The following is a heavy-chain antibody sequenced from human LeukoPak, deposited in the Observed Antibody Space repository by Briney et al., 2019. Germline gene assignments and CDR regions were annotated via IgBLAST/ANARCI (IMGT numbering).Heavy chain of an antibody. CDR1: GFTFDDYG. D-gene: IGHD3-22*01. Sequence: GGSLRLSCAASGFTFDDYGMSWVRQAPGKGLEWVSSIRSTGDSTFYADSVKGRFTISRDNSKNTLYLQMNSLRAEDTAVYYCAKDLRLMIVVVMTDWGQGTLVTVSS. CDR3: AKDLRLMIVVVMTD. V-gene: IGHV3-23*01. CDR2: IRSTGDST. J-gene: IGHJ4*02.